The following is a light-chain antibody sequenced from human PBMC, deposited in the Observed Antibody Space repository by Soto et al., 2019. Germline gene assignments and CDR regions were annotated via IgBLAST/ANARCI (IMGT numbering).Light chain of an antibody. Sequence: DIVMTQSPDSVAVSLGDRAXXKXXXXXXXXLSSKSKNYLAWYQQKPGEPPKLLIYWASTRESGVPDRFSGSGSGTDFSLTISSLQAEDVAVYYCQQHYSSPRTFGQGTKVDI. CDR1: XXXXLSSKSKNY. CDR3: QQHYSSPRT. J-gene: IGKJ1*01. CDR2: WAS. V-gene: IGKV4-1*01.